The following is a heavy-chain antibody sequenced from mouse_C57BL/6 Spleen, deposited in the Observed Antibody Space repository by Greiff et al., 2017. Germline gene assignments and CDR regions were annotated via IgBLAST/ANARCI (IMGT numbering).Heavy chain of an antibody. CDR3: ARHLSNYSWFAY. CDR1: GFTFSSYG. V-gene: IGHV5-6*01. D-gene: IGHD2-5*01. CDR2: ISSGGSYT. J-gene: IGHJ3*01. Sequence: EVMLVESGGDLVKPGGSLTLSCAASGFTFSSYGMSWVRQSPDKRLEWVATISSGGSYTYYPDSVKGRFTLSRDHANHTLYLQMSSLKAEDAAMYYCARHLSNYSWFAYWGQGTLVTVSA.